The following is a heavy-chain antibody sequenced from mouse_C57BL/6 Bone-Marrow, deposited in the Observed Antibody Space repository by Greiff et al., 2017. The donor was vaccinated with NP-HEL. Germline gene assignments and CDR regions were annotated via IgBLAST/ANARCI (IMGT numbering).Heavy chain of an antibody. D-gene: IGHD2-5*01. V-gene: IGHV1-15*01. CDR1: GYTFTDYE. Sequence: VQLQQSGAELVRPGASVTLSCKASGYTFTDYEMHWVKQTPVHGLEWIGAIDPETGGTAYNQKFKGKAILTADKSSSTAYMELRSLTSEDSAVYYCTSLNYDSNNYAMDYWGQGTSVTVSS. J-gene: IGHJ4*01. CDR3: TSLNYDSNNYAMDY. CDR2: IDPETGGT.